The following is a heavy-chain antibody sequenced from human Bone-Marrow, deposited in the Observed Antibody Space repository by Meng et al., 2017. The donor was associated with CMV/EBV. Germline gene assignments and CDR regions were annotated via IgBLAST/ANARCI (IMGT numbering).Heavy chain of an antibody. V-gene: IGHV1-69*05. J-gene: IGHJ4*02. CDR3: AREGWFGEFGFDY. Sequence: SVKVSCKASGGTFSSYAISWVRQAPGQGLEWMGGIIPIFGTANYARKFQGRVTITTDESTSTAYMELSSLRAEDTAVYYCAREGWFGEFGFDYWGQGTLVTVSS. CDR2: IIPIFGTA. CDR1: GGTFSSYA. D-gene: IGHD3-10*01.